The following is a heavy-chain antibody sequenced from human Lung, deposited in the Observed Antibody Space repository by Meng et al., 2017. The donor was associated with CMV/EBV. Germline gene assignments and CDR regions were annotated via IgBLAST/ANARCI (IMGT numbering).Heavy chain of an antibody. Sequence: VPAVGLGGGVAQPGRSLSLSCAASGFTFSSYAMHWVRQAPGKGLEWVAVISYDGSNKYYADSVKGRFTISRDNSKNTLYLQMNSLRAEDTAVYYCARGQWHSLDYWGQGTLVTVSS. V-gene: IGHV3-30-3*01. CDR3: ARGQWHSLDY. CDR2: ISYDGSNK. CDR1: GFTFSSYA. J-gene: IGHJ4*02. D-gene: IGHD6-19*01.